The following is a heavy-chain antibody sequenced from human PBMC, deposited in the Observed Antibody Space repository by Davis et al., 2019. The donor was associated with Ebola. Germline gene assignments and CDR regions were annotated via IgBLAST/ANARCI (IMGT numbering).Heavy chain of an antibody. V-gene: IGHV3-73*01. J-gene: IGHJ4*02. D-gene: IGHD4-11*01. CDR2: IRSKANSYAT. CDR1: GFTFSGSA. CDR3: TTTTTVFDY. Sequence: GESLKISCAASGFTFSGSAMHWVRQASGKGLEWVGRIRSKANSYATAYAASVKDRFTISRDDSKNTAYLQMNSLKTEDTAVYYCTTTTTVFDYWGQGTLVTVSS.